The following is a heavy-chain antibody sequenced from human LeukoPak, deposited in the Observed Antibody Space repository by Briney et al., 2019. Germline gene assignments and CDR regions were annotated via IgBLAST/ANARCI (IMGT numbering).Heavy chain of an antibody. CDR1: GFTFSSYG. D-gene: IGHD6-13*01. CDR2: IWYDGSNK. CDR3: ARELAPGAAAGLDY. V-gene: IGHV3-33*01. Sequence: GGSLRLSCAASGFTFSSYGMHWVCQAPGKGLEWVAVIWYDGSNKYYADSVKGRFTISRDNSKNTLYLQMNSLRAEDTAVYYCARELAPGAAAGLDYWGQGTLVTVSS. J-gene: IGHJ4*02.